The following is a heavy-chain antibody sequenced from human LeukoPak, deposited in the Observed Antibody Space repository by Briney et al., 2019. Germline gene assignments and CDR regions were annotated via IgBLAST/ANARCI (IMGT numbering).Heavy chain of an antibody. J-gene: IGHJ3*02. CDR1: GGSINSGTYY. CDR3: ARDLLHRGYAFDI. Sequence: PSQTLSLTCTVSGGSINSGTYYWGWIRQPAGKGLEWIGRIYSSGGTNYNPSLKSRVTISVDMSKNQFSLKLSSVSAADTAVYYCARDLLHRGYAFDIWGQGTMVTVSS. D-gene: IGHD5-12*01. V-gene: IGHV4-61*02. CDR2: IYSSGGT.